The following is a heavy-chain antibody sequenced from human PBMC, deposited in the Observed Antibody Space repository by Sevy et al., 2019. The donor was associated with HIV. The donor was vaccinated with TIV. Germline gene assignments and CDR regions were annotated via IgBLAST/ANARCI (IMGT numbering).Heavy chain of an antibody. CDR3: ARGVGLDC. CDR1: GFTFSPYW. Sequence: GGSLRLSCAASGFTFSPYWMPWVRQAPGKGLEWVANIRPDGSDKYYVDSGKGRFTISRDNAKNSLYLQMNSLRADDTSMYYCARGVGLDCWGQGALVTVSS. J-gene: IGHJ4*02. V-gene: IGHV3-7*01. D-gene: IGHD1-26*01. CDR2: IRPDGSDK.